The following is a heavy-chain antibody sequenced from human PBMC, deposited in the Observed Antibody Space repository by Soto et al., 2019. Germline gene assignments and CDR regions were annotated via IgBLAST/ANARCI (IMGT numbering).Heavy chain of an antibody. D-gene: IGHD1-26*01. V-gene: IGHV1-8*01. CDR1: GYTFTSYD. J-gene: IGHJ4*02. Sequence: QVQLVQSGAEVKKPGASVKVSCKASGYTFTSYDINWVRQATGQGLEWMGWMNPNSGNTGYAQKCQGRVTMTRNTSISTAYMELSSLRAEDTAVYYCARGMESVGATNSHDYWGQGTLVTVSS. CDR3: ARGMESVGATNSHDY. CDR2: MNPNSGNT.